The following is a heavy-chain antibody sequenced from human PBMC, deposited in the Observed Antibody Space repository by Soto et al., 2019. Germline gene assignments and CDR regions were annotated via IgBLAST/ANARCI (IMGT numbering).Heavy chain of an antibody. V-gene: IGHV3-21*01. J-gene: IGHJ3*02. Sequence: GSLRLSCAASGFTFSSYSMNWVRQAPGKGLEWVSSISSSSSYIYYADSVKGRFTISRDNAKNSLYLQMNSLRAEDTAVYYCARALTIFGVEHAFDIWGQGTMVTVSS. CDR2: ISSSSSYI. CDR3: ARALTIFGVEHAFDI. CDR1: GFTFSSYS. D-gene: IGHD3-3*01.